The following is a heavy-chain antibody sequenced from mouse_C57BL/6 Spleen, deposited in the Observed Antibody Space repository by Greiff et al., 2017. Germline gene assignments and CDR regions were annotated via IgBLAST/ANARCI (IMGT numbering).Heavy chain of an antibody. Sequence: QVHVKQSGAELVRPGASVTLSCKASGYTFTDYEMHWVKQTPVHGLEWIGAIDPETGGTAYNQKFKGKAILTADKSSSTAYMELRSLTSEDSAVYYCTRYWDGFPYWGQGTTLTVSS. J-gene: IGHJ2*01. CDR3: TRYWDGFPY. V-gene: IGHV1-15*01. D-gene: IGHD4-1*01. CDR1: GYTFTDYE. CDR2: IDPETGGT.